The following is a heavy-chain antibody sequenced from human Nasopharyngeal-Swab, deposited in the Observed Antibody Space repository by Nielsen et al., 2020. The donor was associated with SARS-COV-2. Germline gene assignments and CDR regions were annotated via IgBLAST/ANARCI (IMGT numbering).Heavy chain of an antibody. CDR3: ARGPAAGNHSYWFDP. J-gene: IGHJ5*02. CDR1: GGSISSYY. D-gene: IGHD6-13*01. CDR2: INHSGST. V-gene: IGHV4-34*01. Sequence: GSLRLSCTVSGGSISSYYWSWIRQPPGKGLEWIGEINHSGSTNYNPSLKSRVTISVDTSKNQFSLKLSSVTAADTAVYYCARGPAAGNHSYWFDPWGQGTLVTVSS.